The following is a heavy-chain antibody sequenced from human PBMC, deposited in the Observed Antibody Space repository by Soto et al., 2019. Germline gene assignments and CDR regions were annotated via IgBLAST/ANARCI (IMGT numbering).Heavy chain of an antibody. CDR3: AKDISFQARELSIFDY. CDR1: GFTFDDYA. D-gene: IGHD1-7*01. J-gene: IGHJ4*02. CDR2: ISWNSGSI. V-gene: IGHV3-9*01. Sequence: GGSLRLSCAASGFTFDDYAMHWVRQAPGKGLEWVSGISWNSGSIGYADSVKGRFTISRDNAKNSLYLQMNSLRAEDTALYYCAKDISFQARELSIFDYWGQGTLVTVSS.